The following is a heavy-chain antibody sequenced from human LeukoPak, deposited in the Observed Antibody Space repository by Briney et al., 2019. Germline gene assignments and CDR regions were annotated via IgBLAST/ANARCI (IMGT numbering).Heavy chain of an antibody. CDR1: GFTFSSYG. CDR3: ARDESSGSDY. D-gene: IGHD3-22*01. J-gene: IGHJ4*02. CDR2: IRYDGSNK. Sequence: GGSLRLSCAASGFTFSSYGMHWVRQAPGKVLEWVAFIRYDGSNKYYADSVKGRFTISRDNSKTTLYLQMNSLRAEDTAVYYCARDESSGSDYWGKGTLVTVSS. V-gene: IGHV3-30*02.